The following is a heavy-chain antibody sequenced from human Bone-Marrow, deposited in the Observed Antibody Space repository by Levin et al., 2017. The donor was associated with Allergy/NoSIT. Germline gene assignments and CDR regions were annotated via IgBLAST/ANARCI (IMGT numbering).Heavy chain of an antibody. D-gene: IGHD6-6*01. Sequence: PGESLKISCKASGYTFISYDISWVRQAPGQGLEWMGWIKSNNGKTNYAQKVQGRVTLTTDTSTSTAYMELRSLRSDDTAVYYCARGSGSSSSGLEYWGQGTLLTVPS. V-gene: IGHV1-18*01. CDR1: GYTFISYD. J-gene: IGHJ4*02. CDR2: IKSNNGKT. CDR3: ARGSGSSSSGLEY.